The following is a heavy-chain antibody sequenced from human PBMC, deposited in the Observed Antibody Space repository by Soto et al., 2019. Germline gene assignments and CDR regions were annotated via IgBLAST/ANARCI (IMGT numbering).Heavy chain of an antibody. Sequence: ASVKVSCKASGYTFTSYGISWVRQAPGQGLERMGWISAYNGNTNYAQKLQGRVTMTTDTSTSTAYRELRSLRSDDTAVYYCAREGCSGGSCYCGKDFDYWGQGTLVTVSS. CDR1: GYTFTSYG. V-gene: IGHV1-18*01. D-gene: IGHD2-15*01. CDR2: ISAYNGNT. CDR3: AREGCSGGSCYCGKDFDY. J-gene: IGHJ4*02.